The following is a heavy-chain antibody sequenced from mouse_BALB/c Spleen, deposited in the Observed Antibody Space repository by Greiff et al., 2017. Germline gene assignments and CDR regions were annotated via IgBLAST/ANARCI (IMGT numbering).Heavy chain of an antibody. CDR1: GYTFTDYA. J-gene: IGHJ2*01. CDR2: ISTYYGNT. V-gene: IGHV1-67*01. Sequence: QVQLQQSGPELVRPGVSVKISCKGSGYTFTDYAMHWVKQSHAKSLEWIGVISTYYGNTNYNQKFKGKATMTVDKSSSTAYMELARLTSEDSAIYYCARRGLQKGDYFDYWGQGTTLTVSS. CDR3: ARRGLQKGDYFDY. D-gene: IGHD2-13*01.